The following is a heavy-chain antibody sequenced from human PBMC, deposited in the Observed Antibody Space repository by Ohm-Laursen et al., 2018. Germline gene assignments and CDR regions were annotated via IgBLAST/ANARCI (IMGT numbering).Heavy chain of an antibody. CDR1: GVSVTTGSYY. Sequence: GTLSLTCTVSGVSVTTGSYYWTWIRQPPGKGLEWIGNTYYRGSTKYSPSLRSRVTISLDTSKNQVSLNLSSVTAADTAVYYCARRSGRARPVVDFDYWGQGTLVTVSS. CDR3: ARRSGRARPVVDFDY. J-gene: IGHJ4*02. D-gene: IGHD2-15*01. V-gene: IGHV4-61*01. CDR2: TYYRGST.